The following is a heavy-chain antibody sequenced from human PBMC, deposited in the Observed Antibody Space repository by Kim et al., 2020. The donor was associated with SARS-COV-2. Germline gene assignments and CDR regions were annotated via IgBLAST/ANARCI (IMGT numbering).Heavy chain of an antibody. CDR3: AKEGGRRTYDFGMDV. J-gene: IGHJ6*02. D-gene: IGHD3-16*01. Sequence: GGSLRLSCVASGFTFSHYEMNWVRQAPGKGLEWISYISSSGSTTYYADSVKGRFTISRDNAKNSLYLQMNSLRVEDTAIYYCAKEGGRRTYDFGMDVWGQGTTVTVSS. CDR2: ISSSGSTT. CDR1: GFTFSHYE. V-gene: IGHV3-48*03.